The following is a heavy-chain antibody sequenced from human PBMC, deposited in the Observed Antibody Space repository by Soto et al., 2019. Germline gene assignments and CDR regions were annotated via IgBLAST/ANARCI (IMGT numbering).Heavy chain of an antibody. Sequence: SETLSLTCTVTGGSLNTYYWSWIRQTAAKGLEWIGRIYGTGSTEYNPSLKSRLRLSLDTSKNQLSLRLKSVTAADTAVYYCARGPRGQLSGMDVWGPGTTVTSP. CDR3: ARGPRGQLSGMDV. J-gene: IGHJ6*02. V-gene: IGHV4-4*07. CDR1: GGSLNTYY. D-gene: IGHD6-6*01. CDR2: IYGTGST.